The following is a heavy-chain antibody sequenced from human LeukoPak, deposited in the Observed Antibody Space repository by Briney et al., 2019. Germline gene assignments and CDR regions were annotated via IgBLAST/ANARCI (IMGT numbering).Heavy chain of an antibody. Sequence: GASVKVSCKASGGTFSSYAISWVRQAPGQGLEWMGGIIPIFGTANYAQKFQGRVTITTDESTSTAYMELSSLRSEDTAVYYCASGYCSGGSCYKHYYYYMDVWGKGTTVTVSS. CDR3: ASGYCSGGSCYKHYYYYMDV. D-gene: IGHD2-15*01. CDR1: GGTFSSYA. CDR2: IIPIFGTA. J-gene: IGHJ6*03. V-gene: IGHV1-69*05.